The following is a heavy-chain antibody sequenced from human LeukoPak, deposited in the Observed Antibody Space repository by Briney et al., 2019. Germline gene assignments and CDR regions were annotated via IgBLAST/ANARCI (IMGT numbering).Heavy chain of an antibody. Sequence: ASVKVSCKASGYTFTGYYMHWVRQAPGQGLEWMGWINPNSGGTNYAQKFQGRVTMTRGTSISTAYMELSRLRSDDTAVYYCAREAAPYYDFWSGYSYYFDYWGQGTLVTVSS. D-gene: IGHD3-3*01. CDR1: GYTFTGYY. V-gene: IGHV1-2*02. J-gene: IGHJ4*02. CDR3: AREAAPYYDFWSGYSYYFDY. CDR2: INPNSGGT.